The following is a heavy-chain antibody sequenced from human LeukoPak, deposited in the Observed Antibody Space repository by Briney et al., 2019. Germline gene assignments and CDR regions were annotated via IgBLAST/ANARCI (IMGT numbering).Heavy chain of an antibody. V-gene: IGHV4-34*01. CDR2: INHSGST. J-gene: IGHJ4*02. CDR3: ARGRTYYGSGSFDY. CDR1: GGSFSGYY. Sequence: SETLSLTCAVYGGSFSGYYWSWIRQPPGKGLEWIGEINHSGSTNYNPSLKSRVTISVDTSKNQFSLKLSSVTAADTAVYYCARGRTYYGSGSFDYWGQGTLVTVSS. D-gene: IGHD3-10*01.